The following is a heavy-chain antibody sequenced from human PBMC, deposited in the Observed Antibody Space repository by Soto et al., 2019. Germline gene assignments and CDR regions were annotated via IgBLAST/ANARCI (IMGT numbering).Heavy chain of an antibody. CDR1: GFTFSTYS. D-gene: IGHD3-22*01. Sequence: PGGSLRLSCAASGFTFSTYSMNWVRQAPGKGLEWVGRIKSKTDGGTTDYAAPVKGRFTISGDDSKNTLYLQMNSLKTEDTAVYYCTTQYYYDSSGSLLNWGQGTLVTVSS. CDR2: IKSKTDGGTT. V-gene: IGHV3-15*01. CDR3: TTQYYYDSSGSLLN. J-gene: IGHJ4*02.